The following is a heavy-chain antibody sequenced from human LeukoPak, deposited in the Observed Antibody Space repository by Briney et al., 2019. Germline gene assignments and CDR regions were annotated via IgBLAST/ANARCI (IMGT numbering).Heavy chain of an antibody. Sequence: PSETLSLTCTVSGGSISSYYWSWIRQPAGKGLEWIGRIYTSGSTNYNPSLKSRVTISVDTSKNQFSLKLSSVTAADTAVYYCARHPYSNYEASWFDPWGQGTLVTVSS. CDR3: ARHPYSNYEASWFDP. J-gene: IGHJ5*02. D-gene: IGHD4-11*01. V-gene: IGHV4-4*07. CDR2: IYTSGST. CDR1: GGSISSYY.